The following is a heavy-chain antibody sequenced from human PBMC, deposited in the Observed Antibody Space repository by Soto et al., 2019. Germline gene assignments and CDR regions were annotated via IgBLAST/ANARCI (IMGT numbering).Heavy chain of an antibody. CDR2: IYSGGST. J-gene: IGHJ4*02. D-gene: IGHD3-10*01. CDR3: ARDLMLWFGETTERFDY. V-gene: IGHV3-66*01. CDR1: GFTVSSNY. Sequence: GSLRLSCAASGFTVSSNYMSWVRQAPGKGLEWVSVIYSGGSTYYADSVKGRFTISRDNSKNTLYLQMNSLRAEDTAVYYCARDLMLWFGETTERFDYWGQGTLVNVAS.